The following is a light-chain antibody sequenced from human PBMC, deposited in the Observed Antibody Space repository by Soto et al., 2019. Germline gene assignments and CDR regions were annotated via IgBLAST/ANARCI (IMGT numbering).Light chain of an antibody. Sequence: QSVLTQPASVSGSPGQSITISCTGTSSDVGGYNYVSWYQQHPGKAPKLMIYEVSNRPSGVSNRLSGSKSGNTASLTISGLQAEDEADYYCSSYTSSSIRVFGGGTKLTVL. J-gene: IGLJ3*02. CDR1: SSDVGGYNY. CDR2: EVS. CDR3: SSYTSSSIRV. V-gene: IGLV2-14*01.